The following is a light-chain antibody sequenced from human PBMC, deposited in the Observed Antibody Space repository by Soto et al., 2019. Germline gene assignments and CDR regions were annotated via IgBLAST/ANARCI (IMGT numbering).Light chain of an antibody. CDR1: HDITSY. CDR3: QKCDYLPI. J-gene: IGKJ3*01. Sequence: DIQMTQSPSSLSASVGDRVTITCQASHDITSYLNWYQHKPGKAPKLLIYDASILEAGAPSRFSGSESGTDFTFTISSQQPEDVATYYCQKCDYLPIFGPGTTVDFK. CDR2: DAS. V-gene: IGKV1-33*01.